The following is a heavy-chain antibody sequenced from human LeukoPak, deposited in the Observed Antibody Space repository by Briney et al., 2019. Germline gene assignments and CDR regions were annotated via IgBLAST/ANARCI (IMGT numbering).Heavy chain of an antibody. J-gene: IGHJ6*02. V-gene: IGHV4-59*01. CDR2: IYYSGKT. D-gene: IGHD6-13*01. CDR1: GGSITSYY. CDR3: ARSSSSWYGMDV. Sequence: PETLSLTCTVSGGSITSYYWSWIRQPPGKGLEWIGYIYYSGKTNYNPSLKSRVTISVDTSKNQFSMKLSSVTAADTAVYYCARSSSSWYGMDVWGQGTTVTVSS.